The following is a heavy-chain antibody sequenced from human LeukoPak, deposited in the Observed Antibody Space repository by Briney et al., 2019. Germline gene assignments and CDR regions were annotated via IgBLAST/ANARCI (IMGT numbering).Heavy chain of an antibody. Sequence: GSLRLSCAASGFTFSSYAMSWVRQAPGKGLEWVSAISGSGGSTYYADSVKGRFTISRDNSKNTLYLQMNSLRAEDTAVYYCARGSSSWYSNFDYWGQGTLVTVSS. CDR3: ARGSSSWYSNFDY. V-gene: IGHV3-23*01. CDR1: GFTFSSYA. CDR2: ISGSGGST. J-gene: IGHJ4*02. D-gene: IGHD6-13*01.